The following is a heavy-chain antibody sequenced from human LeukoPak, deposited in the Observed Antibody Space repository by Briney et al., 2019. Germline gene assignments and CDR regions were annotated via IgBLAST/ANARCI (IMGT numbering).Heavy chain of an antibody. CDR2: ISGSGGST. CDR3: AKDPEMATITSFDY. J-gene: IGHJ4*02. CDR1: GFTFSSYA. V-gene: IGHV3-23*01. Sequence: PGGSLRLSCAASGFTFSSYAMSWVRQAPGKGLEWVSAISGSGGSTYYADSVKGRFTLSRDNSKNTLYLQMNSLRAEDTAVYYCAKDPEMATITSFDYWGQGTLVTVSS. D-gene: IGHD5-24*01.